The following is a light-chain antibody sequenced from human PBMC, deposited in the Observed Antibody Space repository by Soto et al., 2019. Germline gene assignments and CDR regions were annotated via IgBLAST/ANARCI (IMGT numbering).Light chain of an antibody. CDR2: AVN. J-gene: IGLJ1*01. V-gene: IGLV2-8*01. CDR1: SSDVGGYKY. Sequence: QSALTQPPSASGSPGQSVTISCTGTSSDVGGYKYVSWYQQYPGKAPKLMIYAVNKRPSGVPDRFSGSKSGNTASLTVSGLQAEDEADYYCSSYAGSSNVFGTGTKVTVL. CDR3: SSYAGSSNV.